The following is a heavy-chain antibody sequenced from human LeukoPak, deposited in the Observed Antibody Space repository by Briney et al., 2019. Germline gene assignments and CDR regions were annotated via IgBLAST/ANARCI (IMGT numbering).Heavy chain of an antibody. CDR3: ARSEMGYYNYYMDV. Sequence: GGSLRLSCAASGFTFSRYSMNWVRQAPGKGLEWVSFISSSSSYIYYADSVKGRFTVSRDNAKNSLSLQMNSLRAEDTAVYYCARSEMGYYNYYMDVWGKGTTVTFSS. J-gene: IGHJ6*03. V-gene: IGHV3-21*01. CDR2: ISSSSSYI. CDR1: GFTFSRYS. D-gene: IGHD5-24*01.